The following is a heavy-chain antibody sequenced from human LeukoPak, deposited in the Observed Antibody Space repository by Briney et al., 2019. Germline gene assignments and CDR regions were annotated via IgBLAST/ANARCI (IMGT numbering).Heavy chain of an antibody. Sequence: ASVRVSCKASGYSFTGYYIHWVRQAPGQGLEWMGWINPNSSATNYAQKFQGRVTMTRDTSISTAYMELSRLRSDDTAIYFCARTPPGTARDYWGQGTLVTVSS. CDR1: GYSFTGYY. J-gene: IGHJ4*02. CDR3: ARTPPGTARDY. D-gene: IGHD2-21*02. V-gene: IGHV1-2*02. CDR2: INPNSSAT.